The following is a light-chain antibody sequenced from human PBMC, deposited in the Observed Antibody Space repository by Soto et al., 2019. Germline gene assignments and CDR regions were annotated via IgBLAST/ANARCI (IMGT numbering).Light chain of an antibody. CDR3: QTGGTGMV. J-gene: IGLJ3*02. Sequence: QSVLTQSPSASASLGASVKLTCTLSSGRSSYTIAWHQQQPEKGPRYLMKLNSDGSHSKGDGIPDRFSGSSSGAERYLTISSLQSEDEADYYCQTGGTGMVFGGGTKLTVL. CDR1: SGRSSYT. CDR2: LNSDGSH. V-gene: IGLV4-69*01.